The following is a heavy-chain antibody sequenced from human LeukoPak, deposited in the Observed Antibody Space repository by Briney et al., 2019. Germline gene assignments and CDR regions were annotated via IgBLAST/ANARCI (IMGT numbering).Heavy chain of an antibody. V-gene: IGHV3-23*01. CDR1: GFTLSSYA. J-gene: IGHJ4*02. D-gene: IGHD3-10*01. CDR2: ISTSATT. CDR3: ANDRGITNGYGSGSGFDY. Sequence: GESLRLSCAASGFTLSSYAMSWVRQAPGKGLEWVSAISTSATTYYADSVKGRFTISRDNAKNSLYLQMNSLRAEDTALYYCANDRGITNGYGSGSGFDYWGQGTLVTVSS.